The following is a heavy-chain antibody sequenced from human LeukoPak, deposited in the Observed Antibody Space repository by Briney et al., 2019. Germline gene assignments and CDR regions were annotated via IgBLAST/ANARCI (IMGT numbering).Heavy chain of an antibody. CDR2: ISGSGGST. J-gene: IGHJ4*02. CDR1: GFTFNTYA. Sequence: PGGSLRLSCAASGFTFNTYAMSWVRQAPGKRLEWVSAISGSGGSTYYADSVKGRFTISRDNSKNTLYLQIHSLRAEDTAVYYCAKGKGSSSSSIDWWGQGTLVTVSS. D-gene: IGHD2-15*01. CDR3: AKGKGSSSSSIDW. V-gene: IGHV3-23*01.